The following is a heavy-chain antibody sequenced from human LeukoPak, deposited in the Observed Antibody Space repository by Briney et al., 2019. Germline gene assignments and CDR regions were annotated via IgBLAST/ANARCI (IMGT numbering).Heavy chain of an antibody. CDR1: GGSIRSDSHY. CDR2: IYYSGST. Sequence: SETLSLTCTVSGGSIRSDSHYWGWIRQPPGKGLEWMGRIYYSGSTYYSPSLKSRVTISVDTSKHQFSLKVRSVTAADTAVYYCARLPTVVVITTRFDYFDYWGQGTLVTVSS. V-gene: IGHV4-39*01. CDR3: ARLPTVVVITTRFDYFDY. J-gene: IGHJ4*02. D-gene: IGHD3-22*01.